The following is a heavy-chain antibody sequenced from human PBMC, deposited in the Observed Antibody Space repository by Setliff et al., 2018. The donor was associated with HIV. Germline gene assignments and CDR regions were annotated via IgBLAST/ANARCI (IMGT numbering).Heavy chain of an antibody. CDR3: VRDLTTIVTRKVFDI. CDR1: GFTFSNYD. D-gene: IGHD4-4*01. V-gene: IGHV3-30*03. Sequence: GGSLRLSCAASGFTFSNYDMNWFRQAPGKGPEWVSNINYDGSYKYYADSVKGRFTISRDNSKNTLYVQMNSLRADDTAVYYCVRDLTTIVTRKVFDIWGQGTMVTVSS. J-gene: IGHJ3*02. CDR2: INYDGSYK.